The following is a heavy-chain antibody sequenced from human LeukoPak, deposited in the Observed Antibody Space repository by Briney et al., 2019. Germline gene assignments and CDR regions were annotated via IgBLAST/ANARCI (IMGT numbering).Heavy chain of an antibody. V-gene: IGHV3-23*01. CDR2: ISDNGGSA. J-gene: IGHJ4*02. Sequence: GGSLRLSCAASGFIFSNYAMSWVRQAPGKGLEWVSVISDNGGSAYYGDSVKGRFTISRDNSKNTLYLQMNSLRTEDTAVYYCAKAEGYDILTGLDYWGQGTLVTVSS. D-gene: IGHD3-9*01. CDR1: GFIFSNYA. CDR3: AKAEGYDILTGLDY.